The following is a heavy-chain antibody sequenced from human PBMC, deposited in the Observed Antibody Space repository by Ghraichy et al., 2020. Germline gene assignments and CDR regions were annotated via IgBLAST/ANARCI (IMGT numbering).Heavy chain of an antibody. J-gene: IGHJ4*02. CDR2: SSPKNGNT. Sequence: GGTGGRQAAGQGLEWMGWSSPKNGNTDHSQKIQGRVTLTTDTSTNTAYFEMRSLRFDDTAVYYCARDVRGYNFDISAYYSYWGQGTLVTVSS. D-gene: IGHD3-22*01. V-gene: IGHV1-18*01. CDR1: G. CDR3: ARDVRGYNFDISAYYSY.